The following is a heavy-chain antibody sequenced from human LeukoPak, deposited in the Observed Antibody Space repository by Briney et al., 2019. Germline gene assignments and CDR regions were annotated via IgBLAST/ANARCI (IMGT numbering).Heavy chain of an antibody. D-gene: IGHD4-11*01. CDR1: GFTFSSYS. V-gene: IGHV3-48*01. CDR2: ISSSSSTI. CDR3: AREINTVTSYYYYYYMDV. Sequence: GGSLRLSCAASGFTFSSYSMNWVRQAPGKGLEWVSYISSSSSTIYYADSVKGRFTISRDNAKNSLYLQMNSLRSEDTAVYYCAREINTVTSYYYYYYMDVWGKGTTVTVSS. J-gene: IGHJ6*03.